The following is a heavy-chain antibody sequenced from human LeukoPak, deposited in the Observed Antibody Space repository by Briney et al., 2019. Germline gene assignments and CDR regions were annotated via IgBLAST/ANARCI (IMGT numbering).Heavy chain of an antibody. Sequence: SETLSLTCTVSGGSISSYYWSWIRQPPGKGLEWIGYIYYSGSTNYNPSLKSRVTISVDTSKNQFSLKLSSVTAADTAMYYCATSDYWGQGTLVTVSS. J-gene: IGHJ4*02. CDR3: ATSDY. CDR1: GGSISSYY. CDR2: IYYSGST. V-gene: IGHV4-59*01.